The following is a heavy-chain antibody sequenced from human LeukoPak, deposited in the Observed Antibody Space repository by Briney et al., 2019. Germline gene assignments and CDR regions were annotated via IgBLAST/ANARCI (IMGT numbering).Heavy chain of an antibody. Sequence: GASVKVSCKASGYTFNDYAINWVRQAPGQGPEWMGWISINTGNPTYAQGFAGRVVFSLDTSVNTAYLVVSSLKAEDSAVYYCARGAHYSSSWYYYGLDVWGQGTTVTASS. CDR2: ISINTGNP. V-gene: IGHV7-4-1*02. J-gene: IGHJ6*02. CDR1: GYTFNDYA. D-gene: IGHD6-13*01. CDR3: ARGAHYSSSWYYYGLDV.